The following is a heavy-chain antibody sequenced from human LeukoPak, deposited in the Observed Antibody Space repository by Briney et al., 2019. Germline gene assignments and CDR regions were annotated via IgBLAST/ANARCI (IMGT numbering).Heavy chain of an antibody. D-gene: IGHD2-2*01. CDR2: IYHSGST. CDR1: GGSISSGGYY. Sequence: SETLSLTCTVSGGSISSGGYYWSWIRQPPGKGLEWIGYIYHSGSTYYNPSLKSRVTISVDRSKNQFSLKLSSVTAADTAVYYCARVAEINEPIVVVPAAPSWYFDYWGQGTLVTVSS. J-gene: IGHJ4*02. V-gene: IGHV4-30-2*01. CDR3: ARVAEINEPIVVVPAAPSWYFDY.